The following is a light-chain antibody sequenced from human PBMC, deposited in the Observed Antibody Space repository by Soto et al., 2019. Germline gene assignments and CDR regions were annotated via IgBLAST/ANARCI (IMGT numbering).Light chain of an antibody. CDR1: LSLLYSPHNKNY. CDR3: QRYYSTPQT. CDR2: WAS. J-gene: IGKJ1*01. V-gene: IGKV4-1*01. Sequence: DIVMTQSPESLAVSLGERATINCRSSLSLLYSPHNKNYLAWYQQRPGQPPRLLIKWASARESGVPDRFSGSGSGTDFTLTITSLQAEDVAVYFCQRYYSTPQTFGQGTKVEIK.